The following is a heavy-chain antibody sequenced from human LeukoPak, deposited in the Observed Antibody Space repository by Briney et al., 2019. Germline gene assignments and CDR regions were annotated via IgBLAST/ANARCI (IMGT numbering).Heavy chain of an antibody. V-gene: IGHV3-11*01. Sequence: PGGSLRLSCAASGFTFSDYYMSWIRQAPGKGLEWVSYISSSGSTIYYADSVEGRFTISRDNAKNSLYLQMNSLRAEDTAVYYCARDEVSVSDADGSDYWGQGTLVTVSS. CDR2: ISSSGSTI. D-gene: IGHD1-26*01. CDR1: GFTFSDYY. CDR3: ARDEVSVSDADGSDY. J-gene: IGHJ4*02.